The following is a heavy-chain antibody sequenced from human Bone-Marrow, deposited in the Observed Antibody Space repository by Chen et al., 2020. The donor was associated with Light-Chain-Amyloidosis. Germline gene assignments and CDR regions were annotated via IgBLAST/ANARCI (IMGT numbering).Heavy chain of an antibody. CDR2: IYPDDADA. J-gene: IGHJ4*02. V-gene: IGHV5-51*01. Sequence: EVQLEQSGPEVTKPGESLKISCKGPGYTFPNYWIGWVRQMPGKGLVGMGVIYPDDADARDSPSFEGQVTISADKSITTAYLQWRSLKASDTAMYYCARRRDGYNFDYWGQGTLVTVSS. CDR3: ARRRDGYNFDY. D-gene: IGHD5-12*01. CDR1: GYTFPNYW.